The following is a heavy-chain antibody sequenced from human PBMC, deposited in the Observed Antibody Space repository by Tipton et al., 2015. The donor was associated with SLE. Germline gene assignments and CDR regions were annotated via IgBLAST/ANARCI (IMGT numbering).Heavy chain of an antibody. Sequence: TLSLTCAVYGGSFSGYYWGWIRQTPGKGLEWIGIIYHNGDTKYTPSLKSRVTILVDTSRNQFSLRLSSVTAADTAVYYCARLSGETTWYVDLWGRGTLVTVSS. V-gene: IGHV4-38-2*01. J-gene: IGHJ2*01. D-gene: IGHD1-1*01. CDR2: IYHNGDT. CDR1: GGSFSGYY. CDR3: ARLSGETTWYVDL.